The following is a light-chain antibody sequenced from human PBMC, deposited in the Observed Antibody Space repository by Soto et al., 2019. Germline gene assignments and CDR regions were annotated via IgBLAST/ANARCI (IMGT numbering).Light chain of an antibody. Sequence: EIVLTQSPGTLSLSPGERATLSCRASQSVTNNYLAWYQHKPGQAPRCLIYGAAIRSTGIPDRFSGSGSGTDFTLTISRLEPEDFAVYYCQQYGNSLTFGQGTKLEIK. CDR1: QSVTNNY. V-gene: IGKV3-20*01. CDR3: QQYGNSLT. CDR2: GAA. J-gene: IGKJ2*01.